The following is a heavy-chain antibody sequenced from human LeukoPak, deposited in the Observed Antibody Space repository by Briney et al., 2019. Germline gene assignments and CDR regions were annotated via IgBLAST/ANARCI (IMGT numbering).Heavy chain of an antibody. CDR2: ISSSSSYI. CDR3: ARSDSSGYFDY. V-gene: IGHV3-21*01. D-gene: IGHD3-22*01. J-gene: IGHJ4*02. CDR1: GFTFSSYA. Sequence: GGSLRLSCAASGFTFSSYAMNWVRQAPGKGLEWVSSISSSSSYIYYADSVKGRFTISRDNAKSSLYLQMNSLRAEDTAVYYCARSDSSGYFDYWGQGTLVTVSS.